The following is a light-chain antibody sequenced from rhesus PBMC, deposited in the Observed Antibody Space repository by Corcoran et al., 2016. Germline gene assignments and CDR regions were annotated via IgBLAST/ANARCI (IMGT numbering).Light chain of an antibody. CDR1: QGISSY. J-gene: IGKJ3*01. V-gene: IGKV1-28*01. CDR2: AAS. CDR3: LQHNSYPFT. Sequence: DIQMIQSPSSLSASVGDTVTITCRASQGISSYLNWFQQKPGKAPKPLLYAASSLDSGVPSRFSGSGSRTYFTLPISSLQPEDFAAYYCLQHNSYPFTFGPGTKLDIK.